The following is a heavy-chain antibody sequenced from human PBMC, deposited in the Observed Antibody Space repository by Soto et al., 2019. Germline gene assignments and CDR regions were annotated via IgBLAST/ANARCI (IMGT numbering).Heavy chain of an antibody. CDR1: GFTFSSYG. J-gene: IGHJ4*02. D-gene: IGHD3-16*01. CDR3: AKELWDRKPLDY. Sequence: QVQLVESGGGVVQPGRSLRLSCAASGFTFSSYGMHWVRQAPSKGLEWVAVISYDGSNKYYADSVKGRFTISRDNSKNTLYLQMNSLRAEDTAVYYCAKELWDRKPLDYWGQGTLVTVSS. V-gene: IGHV3-30*18. CDR2: ISYDGSNK.